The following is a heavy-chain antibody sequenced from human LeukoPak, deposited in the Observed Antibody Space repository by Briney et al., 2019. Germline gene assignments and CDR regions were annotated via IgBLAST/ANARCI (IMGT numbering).Heavy chain of an antibody. D-gene: IGHD5-12*01. CDR2: ISGSGGST. CDR3: AKTRNGYTTGYLHH. J-gene: IGHJ1*01. Sequence: GGSLRLSCAASGFTFSSYAMSWVRQAPGKGLEWVSAISGSGGSTYYADSVKGRFTISRDNSKNTLYLQMNSLRAEDTAVYYCAKTRNGYTTGYLHHWGQGTLVTVSS. V-gene: IGHV3-23*01. CDR1: GFTFSSYA.